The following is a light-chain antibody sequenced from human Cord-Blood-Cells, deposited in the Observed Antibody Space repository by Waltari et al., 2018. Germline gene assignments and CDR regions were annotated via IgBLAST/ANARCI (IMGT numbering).Light chain of an antibody. J-gene: IGKJ4*01. Sequence: DIVLTQSPGTLSLYPGERATLSCRASQSVSSSYLAWYKQKPGQAPRLLIYGASSRATGIPDRFSGSGSGTDFTLTISRLEPEDFAVYYCQQYGSSPLTFGGGTKVEIK. CDR2: GAS. V-gene: IGKV3-20*01. CDR1: QSVSSSY. CDR3: QQYGSSPLT.